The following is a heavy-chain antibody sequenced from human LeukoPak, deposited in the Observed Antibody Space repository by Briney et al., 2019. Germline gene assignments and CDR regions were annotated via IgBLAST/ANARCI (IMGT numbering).Heavy chain of an antibody. V-gene: IGHV3-23*01. CDR3: AKGPRYSVSFTYYFDY. D-gene: IGHD1-26*01. Sequence: PGGSLRVSCAASGFTFSIYAMSSVRQAPGKGLEWGSGISGSGGSTYYADSVKGRFSISRDNSKNTVYLQMNSLRAEDTALYYCAKGPRYSVSFTYYFDYWGQGTLVTASS. J-gene: IGHJ4*02. CDR2: ISGSGGST. CDR1: GFTFSIYA.